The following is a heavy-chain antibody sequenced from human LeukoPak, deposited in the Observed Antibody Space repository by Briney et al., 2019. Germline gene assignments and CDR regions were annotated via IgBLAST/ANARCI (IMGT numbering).Heavy chain of an antibody. Sequence: PSETLSLTCAVYGGSFSGYYWSWIRQPPGKGLEWIGYIYYSGSTNYNPSLKSRVTISVDTSKNQFSLKLSSVTAADTAVYYCARSYYDFWSGPKIEYYFDYWGQGTLATVSS. CDR1: GGSFSGYY. D-gene: IGHD3-3*01. V-gene: IGHV4-59*01. CDR2: IYYSGST. CDR3: ARSYYDFWSGPKIEYYFDY. J-gene: IGHJ4*02.